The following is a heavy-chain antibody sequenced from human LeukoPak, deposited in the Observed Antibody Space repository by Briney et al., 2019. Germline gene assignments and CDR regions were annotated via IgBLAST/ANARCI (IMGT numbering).Heavy chain of an antibody. CDR1: GGSFSGYY. J-gene: IGHJ4*02. D-gene: IGHD2-21*02. CDR3: ARAEVTGTSLDY. V-gene: IGHV4-34*01. Sequence: PSETLSLTCAVYGGSFSGYYWSWIRQPPGKGLEWIGEINHSGSTNYNPSLKSRVTISVDTSKNQFSLKLSSVTAADTAVYYCARAEVTGTSLDYWGQGTLVTVSS. CDR2: INHSGST.